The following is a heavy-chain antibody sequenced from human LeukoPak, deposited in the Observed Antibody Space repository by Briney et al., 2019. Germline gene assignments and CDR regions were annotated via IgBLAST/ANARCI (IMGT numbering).Heavy chain of an antibody. Sequence: PGGSLRLSCAASGFTFSSYSMNWVRQAPGKGLEWVSSISSSSSYIYYADSVKGRFTISRDNAKNSLYLQMNSLRAEDTAVYYCARDLAADYGDYVGAFDIWGQGTMVTVSS. CDR1: GFTFSSYS. V-gene: IGHV3-21*01. J-gene: IGHJ3*02. CDR3: ARDLAADYGDYVGAFDI. D-gene: IGHD4-17*01. CDR2: ISSSSSYI.